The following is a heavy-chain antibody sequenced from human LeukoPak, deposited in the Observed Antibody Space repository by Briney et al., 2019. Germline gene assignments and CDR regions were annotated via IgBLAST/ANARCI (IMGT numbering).Heavy chain of an antibody. CDR3: AKTYSGYPGDYFDY. CDR1: GGSISSSNW. D-gene: IGHD5-12*01. CDR2: IYHSGST. Sequence: SETLSLTCAVSGGSISSSNWWSWVRPPPGKGLEWIGEIYHSGSTNYNPSLKSRVTISVDKSKNQFSLKLSSVTAADTAVYYCAKTYSGYPGDYFDYWGQGTLVTVSS. J-gene: IGHJ4*02. V-gene: IGHV4-4*02.